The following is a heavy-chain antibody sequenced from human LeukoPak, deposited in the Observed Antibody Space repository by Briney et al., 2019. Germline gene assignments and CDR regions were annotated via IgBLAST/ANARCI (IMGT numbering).Heavy chain of an antibody. Sequence: SGTLSLTCAVYGGSFSGYYWSWIRQPPGKGLEWIGEINHSGSTNYNPSLKSRVTISVDTSKNQFSLKLSSVTAADTAVYYCARDRGIGDYAIDYWGQGTLVTVSS. D-gene: IGHD4-17*01. J-gene: IGHJ4*02. CDR2: INHSGST. V-gene: IGHV4-34*01. CDR3: ARDRGIGDYAIDY. CDR1: GGSFSGYY.